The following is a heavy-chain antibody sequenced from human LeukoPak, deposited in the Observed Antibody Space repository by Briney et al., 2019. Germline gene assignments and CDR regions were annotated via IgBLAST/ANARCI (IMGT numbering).Heavy chain of an antibody. CDR1: GFTFSSYG. J-gene: IGHJ4*02. V-gene: IGHV3-33*01. CDR3: ARAASSGWFEDY. D-gene: IGHD6-19*01. CDR2: IWYDGSNK. Sequence: GGFLRLSCAASGFTFSSYGMHWVRQAPGKGLEWVAVIWYDGSNKNYADSVKGRFTISRDNSKNTLYLQMNSLRAEDTAVYYCARAASSGWFEDYWGQGTLVTVSS.